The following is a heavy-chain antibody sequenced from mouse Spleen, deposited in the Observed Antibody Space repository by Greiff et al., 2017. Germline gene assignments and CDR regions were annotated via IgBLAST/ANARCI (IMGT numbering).Heavy chain of an antibody. V-gene: IGHV1-18*01. Sequence: EVKLQESGPELVKPGASVKIPCKASGYTFTDYNMDWVKQSHGKSLEWIGDINPNNGGTIYNQKFKGKATLTVDKSSSTAYMELRSLTSEDTAVYYCARKLRVCYAMDYWGQGTSVTVSS. D-gene: IGHD1-3*01. CDR3: ARKLRVCYAMDY. CDR2: INPNNGGT. CDR1: GYTFTDYN. J-gene: IGHJ4*01.